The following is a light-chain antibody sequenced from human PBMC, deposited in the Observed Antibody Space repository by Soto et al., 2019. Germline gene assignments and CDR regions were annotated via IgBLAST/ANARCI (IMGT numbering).Light chain of an antibody. V-gene: IGKV1-33*01. Sequence: DIQMTQSPSSLSASVGDRVTITCQASQDISNCLNWYQQKPGKAPKLLIYDASKLETGVQSRFSGSGSGTEFTLTIRSLQPDDFATYYCKQYNSYSITFGQGTRLEIK. CDR1: QDISNC. CDR2: DAS. CDR3: KQYNSYSIT. J-gene: IGKJ5*01.